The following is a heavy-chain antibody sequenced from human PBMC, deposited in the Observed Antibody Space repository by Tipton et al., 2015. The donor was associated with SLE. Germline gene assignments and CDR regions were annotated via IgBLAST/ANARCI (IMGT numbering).Heavy chain of an antibody. CDR3: ARVIPDYELDAFDI. V-gene: IGHV4-30-4*01. CDR1: GGSISSGDYY. CDR2: IYYSGST. Sequence: TLSLTCTVSGGSISSGDYYWSWIRQPPGKGLEWLGYIYYSGSTSYNPSLKSRATISVDTSKNQFSLKLSSVTAADTAVYYCARVIPDYELDAFDIWGQGTMVTVSS. D-gene: IGHD4-17*01. J-gene: IGHJ3*02.